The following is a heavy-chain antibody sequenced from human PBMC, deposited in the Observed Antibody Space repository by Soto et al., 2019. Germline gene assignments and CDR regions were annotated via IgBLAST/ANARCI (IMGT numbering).Heavy chain of an antibody. CDR2: ISGSGGST. D-gene: IGHD2-15*01. CDR1: GFTFSSYA. CDR3: AKAPPRIYCSGGSCYPWYFDL. J-gene: IGHJ2*01. Sequence: EVQLLESGGGLVQPGGSLRLSCAASGFTFSSYAMSWVRQAPGKGLEWVSAISGSGGSTYYADSVKGRFTISRDNSKNTLYLQMNSLRAEDTAVYYCAKAPPRIYCSGGSCYPWYFDLWGRGTLVTVSS. V-gene: IGHV3-23*01.